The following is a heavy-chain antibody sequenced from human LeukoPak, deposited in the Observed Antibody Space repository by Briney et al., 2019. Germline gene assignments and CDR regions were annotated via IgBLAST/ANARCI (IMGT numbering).Heavy chain of an antibody. J-gene: IGHJ4*02. D-gene: IGHD4-23*01. V-gene: IGHV4-59*12. CDR1: GGSISSYY. CDR2: IYYSGST. CDR3: ARVTTVLTVDH. Sequence: SETLSLTCTVSGGSISSYYWSWIRQPPGKGLEWIGYIYYSGSTNYNPSLKSRVTISVDTSKNQFSLKLSSVTAADTAVYYCARVTTVLTVDHWGQGTLVTVSS.